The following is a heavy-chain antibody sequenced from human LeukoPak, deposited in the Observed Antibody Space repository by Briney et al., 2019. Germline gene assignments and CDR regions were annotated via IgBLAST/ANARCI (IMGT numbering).Heavy chain of an antibody. J-gene: IGHJ4*02. CDR1: GGTFSSYA. D-gene: IGHD6-19*01. Sequence: SVKVSCKASGGTFSSYAISWVRQAPGQGLEWMGGIIPIFGTANYAQKFQGRVTITADESTSTAYMELSSLRSEDTAVYYCARVVISHYYFDYWGQGTLVTVSS. V-gene: IGHV1-69*13. CDR3: ARVVISHYYFDY. CDR2: IIPIFGTA.